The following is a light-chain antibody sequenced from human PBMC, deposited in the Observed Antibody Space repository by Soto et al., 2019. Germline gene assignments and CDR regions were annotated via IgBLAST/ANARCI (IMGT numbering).Light chain of an antibody. V-gene: IGKV3-11*01. J-gene: IGKJ2*01. CDR1: QSIGSY. CDR2: DAS. Sequence: EILLTQSPATLSLSPGERATLSCRASQSIGSYLAWYQQKPVQAPRLLIYDASTRATGIPVRFSGSGSGTDFTLTINSLESEDFAVYYCQQRGNKPYTFGQGTKLEIK. CDR3: QQRGNKPYT.